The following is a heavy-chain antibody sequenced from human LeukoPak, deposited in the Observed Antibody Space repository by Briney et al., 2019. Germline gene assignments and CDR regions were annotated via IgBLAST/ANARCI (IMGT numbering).Heavy chain of an antibody. CDR1: GGSISSSSYY. D-gene: IGHD6-13*01. V-gene: IGHV4-39*01. Sequence: PSETLSLTCTVSGGSISSSSYYWGWIREPPGKGLEWIGSTYYSGSTYYNPSLKSRVTISVDTSKNQFSLKLSSVTAADTAVYYCARGHSSDYWGQGTLVTVSS. CDR3: ARGHSSDY. CDR2: TYYSGST. J-gene: IGHJ4*02.